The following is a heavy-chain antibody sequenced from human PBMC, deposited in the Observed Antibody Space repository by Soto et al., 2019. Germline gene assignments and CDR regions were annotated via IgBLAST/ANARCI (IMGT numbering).Heavy chain of an antibody. CDR1: GGTFSSYA. CDR2: IIPIFGTA. Sequence: QVQLVQSGAEVKKPGSSVKVSCKASGGTFSSYAISWVRQAPGQGLEWVGGIIPIFGTANYAQKFQGRVTITSDESTSTAYMELSSLRSEDTAVYYCARDYYDSSGDSYYYYGMDVWGQGTTVTVSS. D-gene: IGHD3-22*01. V-gene: IGHV1-69*01. CDR3: ARDYYDSSGDSYYYYGMDV. J-gene: IGHJ6*01.